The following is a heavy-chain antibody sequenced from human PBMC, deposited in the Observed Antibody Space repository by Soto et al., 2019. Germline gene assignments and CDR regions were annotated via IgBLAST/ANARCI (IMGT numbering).Heavy chain of an antibody. D-gene: IGHD3-16*01. Sequence: QVQLVESGGGLVEPGGSLRLSCAASGFSVGDNYMTWIRRAPGKGLEWLSYSSSSGGYTNYADSVKGRFTISRDNAKNSLYLHMDSLRAEDTAVYFCARSSGRRHVFTFDYGLDVWGQGTTVTVSS. J-gene: IGHJ6*02. CDR2: SSSSGGYT. CDR3: ARSSGRRHVFTFDYGLDV. V-gene: IGHV3-11*06. CDR1: GFSVGDNY.